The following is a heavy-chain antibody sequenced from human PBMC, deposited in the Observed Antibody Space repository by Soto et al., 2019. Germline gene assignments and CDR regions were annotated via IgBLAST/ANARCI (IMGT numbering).Heavy chain of an antibody. CDR1: GFTFSSYG. D-gene: IGHD6-19*01. CDR3: AKVAGKVGTYYYYYYGMDV. Sequence: QVQLVESGGGVVQPGRSLRLSCAASGFTFSSYGMHWVRQAPGKGLEGVAVISYDGSNKYYADSVKGRFTISRDNSKNTLYLQMNSLRAEDTAVYYCAKVAGKVGTYYYYYYGMDVWGQGTTVTVSS. V-gene: IGHV3-30*18. J-gene: IGHJ6*02. CDR2: ISYDGSNK.